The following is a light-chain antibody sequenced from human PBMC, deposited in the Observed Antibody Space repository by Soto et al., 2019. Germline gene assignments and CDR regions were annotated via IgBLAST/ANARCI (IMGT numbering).Light chain of an antibody. Sequence: EIVMTQSPATLSVSPGERATLSCRASQSVSSNLAWYQQNPGQAPRLLIYGASTRDTGIPARFSGSGSGTEFTLTISSLQSEDVAVYYCQEYNNWPPCTFGQGTKVEIK. CDR3: QEYNNWPPCT. CDR2: GAS. V-gene: IGKV3-15*01. CDR1: QSVSSN. J-gene: IGKJ1*01.